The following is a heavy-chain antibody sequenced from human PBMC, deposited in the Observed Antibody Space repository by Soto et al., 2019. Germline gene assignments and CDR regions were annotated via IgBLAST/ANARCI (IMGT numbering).Heavy chain of an antibody. CDR1: GGTFDNFI. CDR3: ARNGTYSSSLSQYSGMDV. J-gene: IGHJ6*02. V-gene: IGHV1-69*01. D-gene: IGHD1-26*01. CDR2: IVPMLGTP. Sequence: QVQLVQSGAEVKEPGSSVRVSCKASGGTFDNFIMNWVRQTPGRGLEWMGGIVPMLGTPTYAEKFKGRVTISATGSTSTMYMEVTSLRPEDTAIDYCARNGTYSSSLSQYSGMDVWGQGTTVTVSS.